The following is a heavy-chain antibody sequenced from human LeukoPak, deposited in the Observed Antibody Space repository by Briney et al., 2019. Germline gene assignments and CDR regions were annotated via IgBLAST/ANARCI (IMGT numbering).Heavy chain of an antibody. CDR3: AVNTAGGSGSYYDF. CDR1: SSNFASYW. CDR2: IYPGDSDT. D-gene: IGHD3-10*01. V-gene: IGHV5-51*01. J-gene: IGHJ4*02. Sequence: GESLQISCQGSSSNFASYWIAWVRQLPGKGLEWMGIIYPGDSDTRYSPSFQGQVTMSADKSVRIAYLQWSSLKASDTAMYYCAVNTAGGSGSYYDFWGQGSLVTVSS.